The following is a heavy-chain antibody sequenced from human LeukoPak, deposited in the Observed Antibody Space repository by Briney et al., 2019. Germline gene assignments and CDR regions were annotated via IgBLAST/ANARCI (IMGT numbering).Heavy chain of an antibody. CDR3: TTTYRY. CDR2: VKTKTDGETT. D-gene: IGHD1-26*01. Sequence: GGSLRLSCAASGFTFSNAWMSWVRQAPGKGLEWVGRVKTKTDGETTDYDAPVKGRFSISRDDSKNTLYLQMNSLNADDTAVYYCTTTYRYWGQGTLVTVSS. CDR1: GFTFSNAW. V-gene: IGHV3-15*01. J-gene: IGHJ4*02.